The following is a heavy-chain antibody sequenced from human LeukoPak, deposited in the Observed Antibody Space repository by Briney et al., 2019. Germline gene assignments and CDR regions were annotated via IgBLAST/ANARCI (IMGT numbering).Heavy chain of an antibody. CDR3: ARFYGAGSYYWFDY. V-gene: IGHV3-7*01. CDR1: GFTFSSYW. CDR2: IKQDGSEK. J-gene: IGHJ4*02. D-gene: IGHD3-10*01. Sequence: GGSLRLSCAASGFTFSSYWMSWVRQAPGRGLEWVANIKQDGSEKYYVDSVKGRFTISRDNATNSLYLQMNSLRAEDTAVYYCARFYGAGSYYWFDYWGQGTLVTVSS.